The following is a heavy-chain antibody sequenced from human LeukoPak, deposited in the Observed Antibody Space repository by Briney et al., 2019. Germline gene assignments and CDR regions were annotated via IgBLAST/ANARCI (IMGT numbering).Heavy chain of an antibody. CDR3: AKDRCGGDCYWFDY. CDR1: GFSIRTYA. J-gene: IGHJ4*02. CDR2: IWYDGSNK. V-gene: IGHV3-33*06. D-gene: IGHD2-21*02. Sequence: GGSLRLSCAASGFSIRTYAMHWVRQAPGKGLEWVAVIWYDGSNKYYADSVKGRFTISRDNSKNTLYLQMNSLRAEDTAVYYCAKDRCGGDCYWFDYWGQGTLVTVSS.